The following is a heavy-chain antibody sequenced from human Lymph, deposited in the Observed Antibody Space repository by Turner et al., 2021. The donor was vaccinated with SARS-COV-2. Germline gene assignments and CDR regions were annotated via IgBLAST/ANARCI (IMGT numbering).Heavy chain of an antibody. CDR2: NSGDCGST. D-gene: IGHD2-15*01. V-gene: IGHV3-43*02. J-gene: IGHJ4*02. CDR3: AKDPGYCSGGSCYSRTYFDY. Sequence: EVQLVESGGGVVQPGGSLRLSCAASGFTFDDYAMHWVRQAPGKGLEWVSLNSGDCGSTYSADSVKGRFTISRDNSKNSLYLQMNSLRTEDTALYYCAKDPGYCSGGSCYSRTYFDYWGQGTLVTVSS. CDR1: GFTFDDYA.